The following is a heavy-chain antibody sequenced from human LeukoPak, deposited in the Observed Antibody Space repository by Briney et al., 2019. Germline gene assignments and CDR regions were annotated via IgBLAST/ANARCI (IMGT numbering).Heavy chain of an antibody. V-gene: IGHV4-31*03. J-gene: IGHJ3*02. Sequence: PSQTLSLTCTVSGGSISSGGYYWSWIRQHPGKGLEWIGYIYYSGSTYYNPSLKSRVTISVDTSKNQFSLKLSSVTAADTAVYYCARGSSSWQKLGNDAFDIWGQGTMVTVTS. CDR3: ARGSSSWQKLGNDAFDI. CDR2: IYYSGST. CDR1: GGSISSGGYY. D-gene: IGHD6-13*01.